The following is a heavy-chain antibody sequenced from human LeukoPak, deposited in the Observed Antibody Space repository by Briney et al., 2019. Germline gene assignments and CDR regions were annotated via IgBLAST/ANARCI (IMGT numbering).Heavy chain of an antibody. Sequence: GGSLRLSCAASGFAVSSNYMSWVRQAPGKGLEWVSSISSSSSYIYYADSVKGRFTISRDNAKNSLYLQMNSLRAEDTAVYYCATLDTAMDVWGQGTTVTVSS. D-gene: IGHD5-18*01. J-gene: IGHJ6*02. CDR2: ISSSSSYI. V-gene: IGHV3-21*01. CDR1: GFAVSSNY. CDR3: ATLDTAMDV.